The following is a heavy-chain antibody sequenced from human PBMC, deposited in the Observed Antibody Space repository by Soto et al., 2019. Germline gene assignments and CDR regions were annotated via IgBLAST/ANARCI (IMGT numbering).Heavy chain of an antibody. V-gene: IGHV5-51*01. CDR1: GYSFTNYW. CDR2: IYPGDSDT. CDR3: ARGKYYDSSGYYWLFDY. Sequence: GASLKISCKGSGYSFTNYWIGWVRQMPGQGLEWMGIIYPGDSDTRYSPSFQGQVTMSADKSISTAYLQWSSLKASDTAMYYCARGKYYDSSGYYWLFDYWAQGTLVTVSS. D-gene: IGHD3-22*01. J-gene: IGHJ4*02.